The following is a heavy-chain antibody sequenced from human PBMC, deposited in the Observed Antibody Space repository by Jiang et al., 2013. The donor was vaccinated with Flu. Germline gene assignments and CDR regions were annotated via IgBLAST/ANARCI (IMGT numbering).Heavy chain of an antibody. CDR2: IWYDGTNK. Sequence: QLLESGGGVIQPGRSLRLSCAASGFSFRRHGMHWVRQAPGKGLEWVAAIWYDGTNKYYVESVKGRFIISRDNSENTLYLQMNSLRAEDTAVYYCARMTMFRGVIIDYSYGMDVWGQGTTVTVSS. CDR3: ARMTMFRGVIIDYSYGMDV. D-gene: IGHD3-10*01. J-gene: IGHJ6*02. V-gene: IGHV3-33*08. CDR1: GFSFRRHG.